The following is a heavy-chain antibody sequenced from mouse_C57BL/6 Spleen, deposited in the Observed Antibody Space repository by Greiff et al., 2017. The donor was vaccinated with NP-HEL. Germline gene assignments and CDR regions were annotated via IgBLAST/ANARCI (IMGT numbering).Heavy chain of an antibody. CDR3: ARRDGYYAMDY. Sequence: VQLQQPGAELVRPRSSVKLSCKASGYTFTSYWMHWVKQRPIQGLEWIGNIDPSDSETHYNQKFKDKATLTVDKSSSTAYMQLSSLTSEDSAVYYCARRDGYYAMDYWGQGTSVTVSS. J-gene: IGHJ4*01. CDR1: GYTFTSYW. CDR2: IDPSDSET. V-gene: IGHV1-52*01. D-gene: IGHD2-3*01.